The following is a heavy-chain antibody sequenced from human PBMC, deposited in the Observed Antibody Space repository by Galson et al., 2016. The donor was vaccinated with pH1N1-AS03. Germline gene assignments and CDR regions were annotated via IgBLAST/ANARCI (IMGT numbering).Heavy chain of an antibody. CDR2: IKGQSYGGTP. CDR3: ARDYIVGATRGAGTFDV. Sequence: SLRLSCAASGFTFSNAWIIWVRQAPGKGLEWVGRIKGQSYGGTPDYGAPVKGRFTISRDSSKNTLYLQMNSLRPEDTAMYYCARDYIVGATRGAGTFDVWGHGTMVTVSS. V-gene: IGHV3-15*01. D-gene: IGHD1-26*01. CDR1: GFTFSNAW. J-gene: IGHJ3*01.